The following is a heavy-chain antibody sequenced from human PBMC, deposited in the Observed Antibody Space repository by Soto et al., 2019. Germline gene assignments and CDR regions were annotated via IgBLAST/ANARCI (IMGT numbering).Heavy chain of an antibody. CDR1: GFTFISYA. J-gene: IGHJ6*02. CDR3: AKPNQVDCTGGNCYSPYYYGLDV. V-gene: IGHV3-23*01. CDR2: ISGSAVST. D-gene: IGHD2-15*01. Sequence: GGSLRLSCAASGFTFISYAMSWVRQAPGKGLEWVSAISGSAVSTYYADSVKGRITISRDNSNNTLFLQMNSLRAEDTAVYYCAKPNQVDCTGGNCYSPYYYGLDVWGQGTTVTVSS.